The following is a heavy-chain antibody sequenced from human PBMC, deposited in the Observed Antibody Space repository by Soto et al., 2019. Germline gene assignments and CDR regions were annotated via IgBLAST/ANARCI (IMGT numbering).Heavy chain of an antibody. CDR1: GFTFSSYW. CDR2: INSDGSST. CDR3: ARDRGYCSGGSCYYYYGMDV. V-gene: IGHV3-74*01. J-gene: IGHJ6*02. Sequence: PGGSLRLSCAASGFTFSSYWMHWVRQAPGKGLVWVSRINSDGSSTSYADSVKGRFTISRDNAKSTLYLQMNSLRAEDTAVYYCARDRGYCSGGSCYYYYGMDVWGQGTTVTVSS. D-gene: IGHD2-15*01.